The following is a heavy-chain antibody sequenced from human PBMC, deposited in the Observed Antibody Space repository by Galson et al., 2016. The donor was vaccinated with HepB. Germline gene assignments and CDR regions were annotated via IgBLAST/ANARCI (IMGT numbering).Heavy chain of an antibody. CDR2: ISASNDNT. CDR1: GYTFTRHI. J-gene: IGHJ6*02. Sequence: SVKVSCKASGYTFTRHIITWVRQAPGQGLEWMGWISASNDNTIHAQKLQDRVTMTTDTSTNTAYMELRRLRPDDTAVYYCARGIPADNPYYFYGLDVWGQGTTVTVS. CDR3: ARGIPADNPYYFYGLDV. D-gene: IGHD2-2*02. V-gene: IGHV1-18*04.